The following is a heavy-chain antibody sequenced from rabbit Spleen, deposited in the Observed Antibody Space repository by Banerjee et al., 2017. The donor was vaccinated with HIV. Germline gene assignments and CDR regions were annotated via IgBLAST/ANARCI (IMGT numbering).Heavy chain of an antibody. CDR2: IYAGSNGNT. D-gene: IGHD6-1*01. V-gene: IGHV1S45*01. Sequence: QEQLEESGGDLVKPEGSLTLTCTASGFTLSSYWMCWVRQAPGKGLEWIACIYAGSNGNTYYASWAKGRFTISKTSSTTVTLQMSSVTAADTATYFCTRGVGTYIYAELWGPGTLVTVS. J-gene: IGHJ4*01. CDR3: TRGVGTYIYAEL. CDR1: GFTLSSYW.